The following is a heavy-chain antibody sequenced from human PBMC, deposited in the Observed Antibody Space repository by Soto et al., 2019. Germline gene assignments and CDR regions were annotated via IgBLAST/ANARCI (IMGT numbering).Heavy chain of an antibody. Sequence: QVQLVESGGGVVQPGRSLRLYCAASGFTFSSYGMHWVRQAPGKGLEWVAVISYDGSNKYYADSVKGRFTISRDNSKNTLYLQMNSLRAEDTAVYYCAKVTDHYSYYGMDVWGQGTTVTVSS. J-gene: IGHJ6*02. CDR2: ISYDGSNK. V-gene: IGHV3-30*18. CDR3: AKVTDHYSYYGMDV. D-gene: IGHD3-16*01. CDR1: GFTFSSYG.